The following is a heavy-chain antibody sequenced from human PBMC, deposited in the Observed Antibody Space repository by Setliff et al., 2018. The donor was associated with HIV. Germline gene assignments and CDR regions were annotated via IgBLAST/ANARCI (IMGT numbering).Heavy chain of an antibody. Sequence: GESLKISCKGSGYSFTSYWIGWVRQMPGKGLEWMGMIYPRDSDTKYGPSFQGQVTMSVDKSVSTAYLQWSSLKASDTAVYFCARHGSAVPGPDPWGQGTLVTVSS. J-gene: IGHJ5*02. CDR1: GYSFTSYW. D-gene: IGHD6-19*01. CDR2: IYPRDSDT. V-gene: IGHV5-51*01. CDR3: ARHGSAVPGPDP.